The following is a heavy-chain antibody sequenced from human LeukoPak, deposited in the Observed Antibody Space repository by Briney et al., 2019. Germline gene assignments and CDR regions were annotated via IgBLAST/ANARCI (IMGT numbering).Heavy chain of an antibody. CDR2: IYYSGST. J-gene: IGHJ4*02. D-gene: IGHD3-9*01. V-gene: IGHV4-39*07. CDR3: ARMVLRYFDYFDY. Sequence: SETLSLTCTVSGGSISSSSYYWGWIRQPPGKGLEWIGSIYYSGSTYYNPSLKSRVTISVDTSKNQFSLKLSSVTAADTAVYYCARMVLRYFDYFDYWGQGTLVTVSS. CDR1: GGSISSSSYY.